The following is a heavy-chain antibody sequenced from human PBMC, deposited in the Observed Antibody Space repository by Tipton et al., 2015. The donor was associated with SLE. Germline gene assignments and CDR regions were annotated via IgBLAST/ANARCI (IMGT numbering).Heavy chain of an antibody. CDR2: IYYSGST. CDR3: ASRVVAAAGTVFDY. CDR1: GGSISSSSYY. J-gene: IGHJ4*02. Sequence: TLSLTCAVYGGSISSSSYYWAYWGWIRQPPGKGLEWIGSIYYSGSTYYNPSLKSRVTISVDTSKNQFSLKLSSVTAADTAVYYCASRVVAAAGTVFDYWGQGTLVTVSS. D-gene: IGHD6-13*01. V-gene: IGHV4-39*01.